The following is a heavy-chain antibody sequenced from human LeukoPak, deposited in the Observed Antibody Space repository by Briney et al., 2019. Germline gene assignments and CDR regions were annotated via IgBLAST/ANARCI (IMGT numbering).Heavy chain of an antibody. J-gene: IGHJ4*02. CDR2: INAGNGNT. CDR1: GYTFTSYA. CDR3: ARGQDIVATLFDY. V-gene: IGHV1-3*03. D-gene: IGHD5-12*01. Sequence: ASVKVSCKASGYTFTSYAMHWVRQAPGQRLEWMGWINAGNGNTKYSQEFQGRVTITRDTSASTAYMELSSLRSEDMAVYYCARGQDIVATLFDYWGQGTLVTVSS.